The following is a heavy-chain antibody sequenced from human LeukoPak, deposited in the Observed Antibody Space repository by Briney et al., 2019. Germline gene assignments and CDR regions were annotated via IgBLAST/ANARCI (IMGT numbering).Heavy chain of an antibody. CDR2: INPSGGST. Sequence: GASVKVSCKASGYTFTSYYMHWVRQAPGQGLEWMGIINPSGGSTSYAQKFQGRVTMTRDMSTSTVYMELSSLRSEDTAVYYCARESSSSWYHESYYYYMDVWGKGTTVTISS. D-gene: IGHD6-13*01. CDR1: GYTFTSYY. CDR3: ARESSSSWYHESYYYYMDV. J-gene: IGHJ6*03. V-gene: IGHV1-46*01.